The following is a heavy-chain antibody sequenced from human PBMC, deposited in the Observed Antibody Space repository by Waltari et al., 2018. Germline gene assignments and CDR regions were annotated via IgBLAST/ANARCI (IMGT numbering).Heavy chain of an antibody. V-gene: IGHV4-59*11. CDR3: ARCGYGDYAFDY. CDR2: IYYSGST. CDR1: GGSISSHY. Sequence: QVQLQESGPGLVQPSETLSLTCTVSGGSISSHYLSWIRQPPGKGLEWIGYIYYSGSTNYNPALKSRVTISVDTSKNQFSLKLSSVTAADTAVYYCARCGYGDYAFDYWGQGTLVTVSS. J-gene: IGHJ4*02. D-gene: IGHD4-17*01.